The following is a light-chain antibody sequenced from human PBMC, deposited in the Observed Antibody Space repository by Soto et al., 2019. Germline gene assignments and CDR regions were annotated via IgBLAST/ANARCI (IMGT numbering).Light chain of an antibody. J-gene: IGKJ1*01. CDR2: KAS. CDR3: QHYNSYSEA. Sequence: DIQMTQSPSTLSGSVGDRVTITCRASQTISSWLAWYQQKPGKAPKLLIYKASTLKIGVPSRFSGSGSGPEFTLTISSLQPDDFAPYDCQHYNSYSEAFGQGTKVELK. V-gene: IGKV1-5*03. CDR1: QTISSW.